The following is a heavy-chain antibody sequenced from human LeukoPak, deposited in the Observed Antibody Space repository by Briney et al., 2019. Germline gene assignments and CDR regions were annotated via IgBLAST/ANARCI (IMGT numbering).Heavy chain of an antibody. D-gene: IGHD5-18*01. J-gene: IGHJ4*02. V-gene: IGHV4-34*01. CDR1: GGSFSGYY. Sequence: SETLSLTCAVYGGSFSGYYWSWIRQPPGKGLEWIGEINHSGSTNHNPSLKSRVTISVDTSKNQFSLKLSSVTAADTAVYYCARGSLDTAMVLFDYWGQGTLVTVSS. CDR3: ARGSLDTAMVLFDY. CDR2: INHSGST.